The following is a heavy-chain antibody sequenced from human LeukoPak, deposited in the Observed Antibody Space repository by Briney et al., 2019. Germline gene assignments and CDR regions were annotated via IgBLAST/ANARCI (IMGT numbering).Heavy chain of an antibody. V-gene: IGHV3-7*03. Sequence: GGSLRLSCAASGFTFSSSWMTWVRQAPGKGLEWVANIKEDGSEKYYVDSVKGRFTISRDNAKNSLYLQMNSLRAEDTAMYYCARRATGGRRYYGSGNYPFDYWGQGTLVTVSS. J-gene: IGHJ4*02. CDR1: GFTFSSSW. CDR3: ARRATGGRRYYGSGNYPFDY. CDR2: IKEDGSEK. D-gene: IGHD3-10*01.